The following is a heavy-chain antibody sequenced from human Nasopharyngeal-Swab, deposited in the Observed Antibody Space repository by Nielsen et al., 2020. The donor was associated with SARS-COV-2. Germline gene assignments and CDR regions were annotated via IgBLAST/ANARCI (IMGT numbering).Heavy chain of an antibody. CDR2: ISAYNGNT. J-gene: IGHJ6*02. Sequence: VSVKVSCKASGYTFTSYGISWVQQAPGQGLEWMGWISAYNGNTNYAQKFQGRVTMTRDTSTSTVFMDLSSLRSEDTAVYYCARRGRCSGSSCDMDVWGQGTTVTVSS. CDR3: ARRGRCSGSSCDMDV. V-gene: IGHV1-18*01. CDR1: GYTFTSYG. D-gene: IGHD2-2*01.